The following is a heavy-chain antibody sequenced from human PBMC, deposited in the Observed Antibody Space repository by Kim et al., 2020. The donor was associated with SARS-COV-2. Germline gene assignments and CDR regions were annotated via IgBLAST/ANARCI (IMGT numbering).Heavy chain of an antibody. CDR3: ARNSFKWAGSYDSYSGMDV. CDR1: GLNVGTNY. CDR2: IYSGGDT. Sequence: GGSLRLSCAVSGLNVGTNYMSWVRQAPGKGLEWVSLIYSGGDTYYADSVQGRFTISRDNSKDTLFLQMNDLRAEDTAVYYCARNSFKWAGSYDSYSGMDV. J-gene: IGHJ6*01. V-gene: IGHV3-53*01. D-gene: IGHD3-3*01.